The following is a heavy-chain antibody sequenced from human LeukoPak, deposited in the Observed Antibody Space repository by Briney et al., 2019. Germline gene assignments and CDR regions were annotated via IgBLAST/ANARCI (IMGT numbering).Heavy chain of an antibody. Sequence: GGSLRLSCAASGFTFDDYAMHWVRQAPGKGLEWVSGISLNSGNVGYADSVKGRFTISRDNAKNSLYLQMNSLRAEDTALYYCGKAADYGGDCDYDYWGQGTLVTVSS. CDR3: GKAADYGGDCDYDY. CDR1: GFTFDDYA. CDR2: ISLNSGNV. J-gene: IGHJ4*02. V-gene: IGHV3-9*01. D-gene: IGHD4-23*01.